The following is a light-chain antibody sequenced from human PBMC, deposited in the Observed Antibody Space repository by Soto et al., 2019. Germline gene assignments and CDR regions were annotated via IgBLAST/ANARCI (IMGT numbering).Light chain of an antibody. J-gene: IGKJ5*01. CDR2: DAS. V-gene: IGKV1-33*01. Sequence: DIQITQSPSSLSASVGDRVTITCQASQVISNYLNWYQQKRGKAPKLLIYDASNLETGVPSRFSGSGSGTDFTFTISSLQPEDIATYYCQQYDNLPTVTFGQGTRLENK. CDR1: QVISNY. CDR3: QQYDNLPTVT.